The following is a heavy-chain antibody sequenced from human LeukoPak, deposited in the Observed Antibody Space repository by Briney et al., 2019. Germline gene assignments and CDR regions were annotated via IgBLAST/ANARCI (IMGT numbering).Heavy chain of an antibody. CDR2: INPNSGGT. CDR1: GYTFTGYY. CDR3: ARGLQLRDFDY. J-gene: IGHJ4*02. D-gene: IGHD5-24*01. Sequence: GASVKVSCKASGYTFTGYYIHWVRQAPGQGLEWMGWINPNSGGTNYAQEFQGRVTMARDTSISTAYLELSRLRSDDTAVYYCARGLQLRDFDYWGQGTLVTVSS. V-gene: IGHV1-2*02.